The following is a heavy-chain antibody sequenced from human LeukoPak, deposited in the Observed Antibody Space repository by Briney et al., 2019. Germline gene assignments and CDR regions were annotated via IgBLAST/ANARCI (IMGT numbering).Heavy chain of an antibody. D-gene: IGHD3-9*01. Sequence: PGGSLRLSCAASGFTFSSYAMSWVRQAPGKGLEWVSAISGSGGSTYYADSVKGRFTISRDNSKNTLYLQMNSLRAEDTAVYYCAGDLLRYFDWLFNFDYWGQGTLVTVSS. CDR2: ISGSGGST. J-gene: IGHJ4*02. CDR1: GFTFSSYA. V-gene: IGHV3-23*01. CDR3: AGDLLRYFDWLFNFDY.